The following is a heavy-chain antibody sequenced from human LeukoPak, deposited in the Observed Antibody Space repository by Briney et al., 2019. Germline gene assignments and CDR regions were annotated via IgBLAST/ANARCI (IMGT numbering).Heavy chain of an antibody. CDR2: IYGSGIT. CDR1: GGSISNYF. Sequence: PSETLSLTCTVSGGSISNYFWSWIRQPPGKGLAGIGYIYGSGITNYNPSFKSRVTMSVDTPKNQFSLTLTSVTATDTAYYYCARLGGGGHSRGLRDCWFDPWGQGTLVTVSS. CDR3: ARLGGGGHSRGLRDCWFDP. J-gene: IGHJ5*02. D-gene: IGHD2-21*02. V-gene: IGHV4-59*08.